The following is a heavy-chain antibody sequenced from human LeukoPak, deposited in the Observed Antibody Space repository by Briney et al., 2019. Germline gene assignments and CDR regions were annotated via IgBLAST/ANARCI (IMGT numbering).Heavy chain of an antibody. CDR1: GFTVSSNH. J-gene: IGHJ6*02. CDR2: IYSGGST. V-gene: IGHV3-53*01. Sequence: GGSLRLSCAASGFTVSSNHMSWVRQAPGKGLEWVSVIYSGGSTYYADSVKGRFTISRDNSKNTLYLQMNSLRAEDTAVYYCARDQVLGHYYYYGMDVWGQGTTVTVSS. CDR3: ARDQVLGHYYYYGMDV. D-gene: IGHD2-8*01.